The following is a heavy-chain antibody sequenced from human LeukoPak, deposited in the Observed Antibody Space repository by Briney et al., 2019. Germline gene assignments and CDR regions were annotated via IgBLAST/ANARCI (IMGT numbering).Heavy chain of an antibody. D-gene: IGHD3-10*01. V-gene: IGHV4-61*02. J-gene: IGHJ4*02. CDR2: IYTSGST. Sequence: SQTLSLTCTVSGGSISSGGYYWSWIRQHPGKGLEWIGRIYTSGSTNYNPSLKSRVTMSVDTSKNQFSLKLSSVTAADTAVYYCARGRTLLWFGESEYFDYWGQGTLVTVSS. CDR1: GGSISSGGYY. CDR3: ARGRTLLWFGESEYFDY.